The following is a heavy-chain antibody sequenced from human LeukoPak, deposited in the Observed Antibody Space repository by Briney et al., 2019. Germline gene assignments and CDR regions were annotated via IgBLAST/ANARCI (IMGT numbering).Heavy chain of an antibody. V-gene: IGHV4-34*01. CDR1: GGSFSGYY. D-gene: IGHD3-22*01. CDR2: INHSGST. Sequence: SETLSFTCAVYGGSFSGYYLSWIRQPPGKGLEWIGEINHSGSTNYNPSLKSRVTISVDTSKNQFSLKLSSVTAADTAVYYCARGTMIVVVWYYYYYGMDVWGQGTTVTVSS. J-gene: IGHJ6*02. CDR3: ARGTMIVVVWYYYYYGMDV.